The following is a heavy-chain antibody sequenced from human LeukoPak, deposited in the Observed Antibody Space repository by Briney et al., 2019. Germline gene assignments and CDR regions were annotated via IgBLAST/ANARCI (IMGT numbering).Heavy chain of an antibody. CDR2: ISAYNGNT. CDR3: ARGEYNYGRDWFDP. J-gene: IGHJ5*02. V-gene: IGHV1-18*01. Sequence: ASVKVSCKASGYTFTGYGISWVRQAPGQGLEWMGWISAYNGNTNYAQKLQGRVTMTTDTSTSTAYMELRSLRSDDTAVYYCARGEYNYGRDWFDPWGQGTLVTVSS. CDR1: GYTFTGYG. D-gene: IGHD5-18*01.